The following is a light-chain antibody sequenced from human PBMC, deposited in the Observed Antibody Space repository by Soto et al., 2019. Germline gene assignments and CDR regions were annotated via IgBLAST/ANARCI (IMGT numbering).Light chain of an antibody. CDR1: SSKIGAGYN. CDR2: GNR. V-gene: IGLV1-40*01. J-gene: IGLJ2*01. CDR3: QSYDISLSGVV. Sequence: QSVLTQPPSVSGPPGQRATISCTGSSSKIGAGYNVHWYQHLPGTAPKVLIYGNRHRPSGVPDRFSGSKSGTSASLAITGLQADDEADYYCQSYDISLSGVVFGGGTKLTVL.